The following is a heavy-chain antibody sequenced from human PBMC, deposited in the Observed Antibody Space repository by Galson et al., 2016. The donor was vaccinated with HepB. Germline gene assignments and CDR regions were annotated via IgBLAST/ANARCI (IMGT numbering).Heavy chain of an antibody. CDR2: INSDGSST. CDR1: GFTLSSYW. D-gene: IGHD3-9*01. Sequence: SLRLSCAASGFTLSSYWMHWVRQAPGRGLVWVSRINSDGSSTSYADSVKGRFTISRDNAKNTLYLQMNSLRAEDTAVYYCAGDNVLRYFDWTTLNYYYGMDVWGQGTTVTVSS. V-gene: IGHV3-74*01. CDR3: AGDNVLRYFDWTTLNYYYGMDV. J-gene: IGHJ6*02.